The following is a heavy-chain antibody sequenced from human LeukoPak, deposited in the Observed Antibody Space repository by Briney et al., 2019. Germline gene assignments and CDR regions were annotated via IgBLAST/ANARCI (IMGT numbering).Heavy chain of an antibody. J-gene: IGHJ4*02. V-gene: IGHV1-2*02. D-gene: IGHD5-12*01. CDR3: ASQGYSGYDYSLMFDY. CDR2: INPNSGGT. Sequence: VASVKVSCKASGYTFTGYYMHWVRPAPGQGLEWMGWINPNSGGTNYAQKFQGRVTMTRDTSISTAYMELSRLRSDDTAVYYCASQGYSGYDYSLMFDYWGQGTLVTVSS. CDR1: GYTFTGYY.